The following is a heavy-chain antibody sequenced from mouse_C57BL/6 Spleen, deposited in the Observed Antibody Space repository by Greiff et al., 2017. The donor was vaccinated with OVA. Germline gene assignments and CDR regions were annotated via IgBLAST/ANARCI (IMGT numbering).Heavy chain of an antibody. V-gene: IGHV1-81*01. CDR1: GYTFTSYG. Sequence: QVQLQQSGAELARPGASVKLSCQASGYTFTSYGISWVKQRTGQGLEWIGEIYPRSGNTYYHEKFKGQVTLTADKSSSTAYMEISSLTSEDSAVYFCARWFTTVVARNFDYWGQGTTLTVSS. CDR3: ARWFTTVVARNFDY. CDR2: IYPRSGNT. D-gene: IGHD1-1*01. J-gene: IGHJ2*01.